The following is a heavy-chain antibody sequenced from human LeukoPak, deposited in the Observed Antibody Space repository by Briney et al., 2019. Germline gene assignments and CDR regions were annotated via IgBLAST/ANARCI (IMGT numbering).Heavy chain of an antibody. CDR3: ARSRSSGSDY. J-gene: IGHJ4*02. Sequence: GSVNVSCKASGYTFSSYDSNYVRQATGQGLELMGWMNPNTGNTGYTQTFQGRVTMTRNTSISTAYMELSSLRSEDTAVYYCARSRSSGSDYWGQGTLVTVSS. D-gene: IGHD6-19*01. V-gene: IGHV1-8*01. CDR1: GYTFSSYD. CDR2: MNPNTGNT.